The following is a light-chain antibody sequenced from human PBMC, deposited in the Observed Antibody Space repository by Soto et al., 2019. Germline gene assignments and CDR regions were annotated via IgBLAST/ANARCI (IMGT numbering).Light chain of an antibody. Sequence: DIVMTQSPDSLAVSLGEWTTINCKSSQSVLYTSDNKNYLAWYQQKPGQPPKLLIYWASTRESGVPDRFSGSGSWTDFTLTISYLQAADVAFYYCQQYDSVPFTFGPGTKVDIK. V-gene: IGKV4-1*01. CDR3: QQYDSVPFT. CDR2: WAS. CDR1: QSVLYTSDNKNY. J-gene: IGKJ3*01.